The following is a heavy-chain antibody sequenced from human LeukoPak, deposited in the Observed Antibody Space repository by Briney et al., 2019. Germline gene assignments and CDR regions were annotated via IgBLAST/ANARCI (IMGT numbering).Heavy chain of an antibody. J-gene: IGHJ6*03. CDR1: GFTFDDYA. CDR3: AKASRYYYYMDV. CDR2: ISWNSDSI. V-gene: IGHV3-9*01. Sequence: GGSLRLSCAASGFTFDDYAMHWVRQAPGKGLEWVSGISWNSDSIGYADSVKGRFTISRDNAKNSLYLQMNSLRAEDTALYYCAKASRYYYYMDVWGKGTTVTVSS.